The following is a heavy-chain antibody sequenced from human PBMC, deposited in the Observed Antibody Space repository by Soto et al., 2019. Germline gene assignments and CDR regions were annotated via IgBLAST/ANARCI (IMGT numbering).Heavy chain of an antibody. Sequence: ASVKVSCKASGYTFTDYDINWVQQAPGQGLEWMGWMNPNSGQSGSARQFQGRVSMTSNTSITTAYMELGSLRSDDTAVYYCAKSVSWGQGTLVTVSS. J-gene: IGHJ5*02. CDR2: MNPNSGQS. V-gene: IGHV1-8*01. CDR1: GYTFTDYD. CDR3: AKSVS.